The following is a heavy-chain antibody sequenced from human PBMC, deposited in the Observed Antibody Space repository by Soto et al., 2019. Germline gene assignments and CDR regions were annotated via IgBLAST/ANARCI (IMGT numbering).Heavy chain of an antibody. CDR1: GFTFSSYG. Sequence: PGGSLRLSCAASGFTFSSYGMHWVRQAPGKGLEWVAVISYDGSNKYYADSVKGRFTISRDNAKNSLYLQMNSLRDEDTAVYYCARDVAFGMDVWGQGTTVTVSS. CDR3: ARDVAFGMDV. CDR2: ISYDGSNK. J-gene: IGHJ6*02. V-gene: IGHV3-30*03.